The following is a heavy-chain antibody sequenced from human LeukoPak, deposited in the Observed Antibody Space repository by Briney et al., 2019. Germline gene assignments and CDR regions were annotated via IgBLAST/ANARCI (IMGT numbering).Heavy chain of an antibody. V-gene: IGHV4-59*12. CDR2: TYYSGST. Sequence: SETLSLTCTVSGXSISNYYWSWVRQPPGKGLEWIAYTYYSGSTNYNPSLKSRVTISVDTSKNQFSLQLSSVTAADTAVYYCARDGYYLGFDYWGQGTLVTVSS. CDR3: ARDGYYLGFDY. CDR1: GXSISNYY. D-gene: IGHD3-22*01. J-gene: IGHJ4*02.